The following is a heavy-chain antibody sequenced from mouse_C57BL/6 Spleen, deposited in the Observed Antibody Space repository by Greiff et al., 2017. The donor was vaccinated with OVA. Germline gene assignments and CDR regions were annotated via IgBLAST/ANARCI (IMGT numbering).Heavy chain of an antibody. CDR1: GFSFNTYA. CDR3: VRHWGDGLDY. D-gene: IGHD2-3*01. Sequence: EVQLVESGGGLVQPKGSLKLSCAASGFSFNTYAMNWVRQAPGKGLEWVARIRSKSNNYATYYADSVKDRFTISRDDSESMLYLQMNNLKTEDTAMYYCVRHWGDGLDYWGQGTSVTVSS. V-gene: IGHV10-1*01. J-gene: IGHJ4*01. CDR2: IRSKSNNYAT.